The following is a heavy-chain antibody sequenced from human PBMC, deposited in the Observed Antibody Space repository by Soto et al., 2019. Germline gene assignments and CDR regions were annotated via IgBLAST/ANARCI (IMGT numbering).Heavy chain of an antibody. J-gene: IGHJ5*02. CDR2: IDPSDSYT. Sequence: GESLKISCKGSGYSFTSYWISWVRQMPGKGLEWMWRIDPSDSYTNYSPSFQGHVTISADKSISTAYLQWSSLKASDTAMYYCARRHSSSSAFDPWGQGTLVTVSS. D-gene: IGHD6-13*01. CDR1: GYSFTSYW. CDR3: ARRHSSSSAFDP. V-gene: IGHV5-10-1*01.